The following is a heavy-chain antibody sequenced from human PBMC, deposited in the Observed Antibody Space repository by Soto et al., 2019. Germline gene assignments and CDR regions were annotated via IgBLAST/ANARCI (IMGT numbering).Heavy chain of an antibody. CDR1: GFTFSSYA. D-gene: IGHD3-10*01. CDR2: ISYDGSNK. CDR3: ARAFGYFDY. V-gene: IGHV3-30-3*01. Sequence: LRLSCAASGFTFSSYAMHWVRQAPGKGLEWVAVISYDGSNKYYADSVKGRFTISRDNSKNTLYLQMNSLRAEDTAVYYCARAFGYFDYWGQGTLVTVSS. J-gene: IGHJ4*02.